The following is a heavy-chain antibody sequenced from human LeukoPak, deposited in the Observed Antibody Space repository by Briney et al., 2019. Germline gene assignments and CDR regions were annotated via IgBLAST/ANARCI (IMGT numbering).Heavy chain of an antibody. Sequence: ASVTVSFTASGYTFTVYYMHWVRQAPGQGREGMGWINPNSGGTNYAQKFQGRVTMTRDTSISTAYMELSRLRSDDTAVYYCARASVWSSYGDSPIDYWGQGTLVTVSS. D-gene: IGHD5-18*01. J-gene: IGHJ4*02. V-gene: IGHV1-2*02. CDR3: ARASVWSSYGDSPIDY. CDR2: INPNSGGT. CDR1: GYTFTVYY.